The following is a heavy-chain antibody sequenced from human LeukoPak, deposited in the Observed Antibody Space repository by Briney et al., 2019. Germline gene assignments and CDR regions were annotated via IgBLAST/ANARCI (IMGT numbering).Heavy chain of an antibody. D-gene: IGHD5-24*01. Sequence: SGTLSLTCTVSGGSITSYYWGWIRQPPEKGLEWIGYIHYSGITNQNPSLKSRVTMSVDTSKSQFSLKLSSVTAEDTAVYYCARVGPRREGNNADYWGQGTLVSVSS. CDR3: ARVGPRREGNNADY. J-gene: IGHJ4*02. CDR1: GGSITSYY. CDR2: IHYSGIT. V-gene: IGHV4-59*01.